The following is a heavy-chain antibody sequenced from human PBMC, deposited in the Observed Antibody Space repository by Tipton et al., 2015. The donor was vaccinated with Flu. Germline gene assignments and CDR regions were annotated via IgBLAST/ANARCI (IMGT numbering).Heavy chain of an antibody. CDR1: GGSISRGGYY. Sequence: TLSLTCTVSGGSISRGGYYWSWIRQHPGKGLEWIGYIYYSGSTYYNPSLKSRVTISVDTSKNQFSLQLSSVTAADTAVYYCARDLKGSGSYFGYYYGVDVWGQGTTVTVSS. CDR2: IYYSGST. D-gene: IGHD3-10*01. J-gene: IGHJ6*02. V-gene: IGHV4-31*03. CDR3: ARDLKGSGSYFGYYYGVDV.